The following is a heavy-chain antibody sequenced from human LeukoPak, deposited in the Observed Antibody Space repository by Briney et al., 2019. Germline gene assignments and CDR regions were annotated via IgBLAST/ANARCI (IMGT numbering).Heavy chain of an antibody. CDR2: INTYKGDT. V-gene: IGHV1-18*04. Sequence: ASVKVSCKASEYTFSVYHIHWVRQAPGQGLEWMGWINTYKGDTLYAQKLQGRVTMTADTSTNTAYMELRSLRFDDTAVYYCAREFGHCYGDNCFYFFDTWGQGFRVTVSS. J-gene: IGHJ4*02. CDR1: EYTFSVYH. CDR3: AREFGHCYGDNCFYFFDT. D-gene: IGHD4-23*01.